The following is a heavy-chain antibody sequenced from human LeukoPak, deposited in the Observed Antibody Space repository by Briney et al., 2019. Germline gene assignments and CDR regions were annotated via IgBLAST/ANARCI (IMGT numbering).Heavy chain of an antibody. CDR2: INYSGTT. CDR3: ARLFDS. Sequence: SETLSHPCTVSGGAITNDNVYWGWVRQPPGKGLEWVVSINYSGTTYYNPSLRSRLSISVDTSRTQFFLTLNSVTAADTAVYYCARLFDSCGRGILVTVSS. J-gene: IGHJ4*02. V-gene: IGHV4-39*01. CDR1: GGAITNDNVY.